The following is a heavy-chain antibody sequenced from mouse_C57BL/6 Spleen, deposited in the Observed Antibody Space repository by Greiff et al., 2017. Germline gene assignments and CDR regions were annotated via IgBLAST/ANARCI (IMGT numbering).Heavy chain of an antibody. CDR1: GFTFSDYY. J-gene: IGHJ4*01. V-gene: IGHV5-16*01. D-gene: IGHD2-3*01. CDR2: INYDGSST. Sequence: EVKVEESEGGLVQPGSSMKLSCTASGFTFSDYYMAWVRQVPEKGLEWVANINYDGSSTYYLDSLKSRFIISRDNAKNILYLQMSSLKSEDTATYYCARDGYYEGYYAMDYWGQGTSVTVSS. CDR3: ARDGYYEGYYAMDY.